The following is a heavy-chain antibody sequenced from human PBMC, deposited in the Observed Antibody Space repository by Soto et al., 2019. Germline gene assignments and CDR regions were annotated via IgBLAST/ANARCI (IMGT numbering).Heavy chain of an antibody. V-gene: IGHV1-69*06. Sequence: SVKVSCKASGGTFSSYAISWVRQAPGQGLEWMGGIIPIFGTANYAQKFQGRVTITADKSTSTAYMELSSLRSEDTAVYYCARDVLRYYDFWSGEMNGMDGWGQGTTVTVSS. CDR2: IIPIFGTA. CDR1: GGTFSSYA. J-gene: IGHJ6*02. D-gene: IGHD3-3*01. CDR3: ARDVLRYYDFWSGEMNGMDG.